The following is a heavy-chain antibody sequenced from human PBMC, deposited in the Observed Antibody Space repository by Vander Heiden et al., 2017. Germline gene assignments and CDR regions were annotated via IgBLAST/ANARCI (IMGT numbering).Heavy chain of an antibody. Sequence: VQLVQSGAEVKKPGASVKVSCKDSGYTFTSYYMHWVGQAPGQGLEWMGIINPSGGSTSYAQKFQGRVTMTRDTSTSTVYMELSSLRSEDTAVYYCARMDRSRDGYGDYWGQGTLVTVSS. CDR3: ARMDRSRDGYGDY. CDR2: INPSGGST. CDR1: GYTFTSYY. J-gene: IGHJ4*02. D-gene: IGHD5-18*01. V-gene: IGHV1-46*01.